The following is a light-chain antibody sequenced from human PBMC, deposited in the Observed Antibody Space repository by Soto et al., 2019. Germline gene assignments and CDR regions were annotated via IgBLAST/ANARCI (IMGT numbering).Light chain of an antibody. V-gene: IGLV1-47*01. CDR3: AAWDDSRLWV. CDR1: SSNIGSNY. Sequence: QSLLTQPPSASGTPGQRATISCSGSSSNIGSNYVYWYQQLPGTAPKLLIYRNNQRPSGVPDRFSGSKSGTSASLAISGLRSEDEADYYCAAWDDSRLWVFGGGTKLTVL. CDR2: RNN. J-gene: IGLJ3*02.